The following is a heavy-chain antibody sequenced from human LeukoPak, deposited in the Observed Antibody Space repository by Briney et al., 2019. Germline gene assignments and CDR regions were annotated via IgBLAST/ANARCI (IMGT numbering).Heavy chain of an antibody. D-gene: IGHD3-22*01. CDR1: GGSISGGGYY. V-gene: IGHV4-30-2*01. CDR2: VYHGGST. J-gene: IGHJ4*02. Sequence: SQTLSLTCTVSGGSISGGGYYWRWTRQPPGGGREWNAYVYHGGSTYYNPSLKSRVTISVDRSKNQFYLKLSSVTAADTAVYYCARGYYDSSGYYRHDYWGQGTLVTVSS. CDR3: ARGYYDSSGYYRHDY.